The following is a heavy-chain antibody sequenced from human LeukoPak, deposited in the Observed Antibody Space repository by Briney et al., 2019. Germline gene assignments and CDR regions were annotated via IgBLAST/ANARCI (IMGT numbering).Heavy chain of an antibody. J-gene: IGHJ4*02. D-gene: IGHD5-18*01. V-gene: IGHV4-59*08. CDR3: ARGYTYGDF. CDR1: GGPINSSS. Sequence: PSETLSLTCSVSGGPINSSSWSWIRQPPGKGLEWIAYMYYTGTTKYNPSLSSRVTISVDASKNQFSLKLTSVTAADTAVYYCARGYTYGDFWGPGTLVTVSS. CDR2: MYYTGTT.